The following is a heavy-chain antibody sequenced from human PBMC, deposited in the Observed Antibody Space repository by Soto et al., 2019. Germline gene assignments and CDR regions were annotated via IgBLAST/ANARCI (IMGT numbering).Heavy chain of an antibody. V-gene: IGHV4-38-2*01. D-gene: IGHD2-2*01. CDR1: GYSISTGFN. CDR2: IYHSGST. CDR3: ERAWGTGFYQLDS. Sequence: NPSETLSLTCAVSGYSISTGFNWAWIRQPPGKGLEWIGSIYHSGSTYYNLSLKSRVTISSDASKNQISLKLSSVTAADTALYYCERAWGTGFYQLDSWGQGTLVTVSS. J-gene: IGHJ5*01.